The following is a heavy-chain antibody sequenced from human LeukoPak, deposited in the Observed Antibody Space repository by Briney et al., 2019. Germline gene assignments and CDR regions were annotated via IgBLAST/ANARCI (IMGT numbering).Heavy chain of an antibody. CDR2: IYSDGRT. J-gene: IGHJ2*01. Sequence: AGGSLRLSCAASGFTFSSYSMNWVRQAPGKGLEWVSLIYSDGRTQYADSVKGRFTISRDNSKSTLYLQMNSLRAEDTAVFYCARLSGDDWYFTLWGRGTLVTVSS. CDR3: ARLSGDDWYFTL. D-gene: IGHD7-27*01. CDR1: GFTFSSYS. V-gene: IGHV3-53*01.